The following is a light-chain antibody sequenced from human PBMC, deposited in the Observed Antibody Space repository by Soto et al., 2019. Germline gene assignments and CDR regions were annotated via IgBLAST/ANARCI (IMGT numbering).Light chain of an antibody. Sequence: QSALTQPASVSGSPGQSITISCTGTSSDVGGYNYVSWYQQHPGKAPKLMIYDVSNRPSGVSNRFSGSKSGNTASLTISGLQAEDEADYYCSSYTCSSPVVFGGGTQPTVL. CDR1: SSDVGGYNY. CDR3: SSYTCSSPVV. V-gene: IGLV2-14*01. CDR2: DVS. J-gene: IGLJ2*01.